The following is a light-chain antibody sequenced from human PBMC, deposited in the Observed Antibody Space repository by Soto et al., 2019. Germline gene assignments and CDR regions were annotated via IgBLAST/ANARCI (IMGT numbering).Light chain of an antibody. J-gene: IGKJ3*01. V-gene: IGKV3-11*01. CDR2: DAS. Sequence: EIVLTQSPATLSLSPGERATLSCRASQSVTSNLAWYQQQPGQAPRLLIYDASNRSTGIPAKFSGSGSGTDFTLTISSLEPEDFAVYYCQQRNNWPTFGPGTKVDIK. CDR1: QSVTSN. CDR3: QQRNNWPT.